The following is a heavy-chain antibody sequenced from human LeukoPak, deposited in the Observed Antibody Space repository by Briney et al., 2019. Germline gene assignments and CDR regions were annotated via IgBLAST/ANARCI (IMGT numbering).Heavy chain of an antibody. Sequence: SETLSLTCAVYGGSFSGYYWNWIRQPPGKGLEWIGEINHSGSTNYNPSLKSRVTISVDTSKNQFSLKLSSVTAADTAVYYCASTDSRLHNKQYADYWGQGTLVTVSS. D-gene: IGHD4-11*01. CDR1: GGSFSGYY. CDR3: ASTDSRLHNKQYADY. CDR2: INHSGST. J-gene: IGHJ4*02. V-gene: IGHV4-34*01.